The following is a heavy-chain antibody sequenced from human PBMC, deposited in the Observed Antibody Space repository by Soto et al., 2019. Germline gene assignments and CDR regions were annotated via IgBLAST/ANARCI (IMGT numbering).Heavy chain of an antibody. Sequence: PGGSLRLSCAASGFTFSSYAMSWVRQAPGKGLEWVSAISGSVGSTYYADSVKGRFTISRDNSKNTLYLQMNSLRAEDTAVYYCAKDPGSNWGSESDYWGPSTLVTVS. V-gene: IGHV3-23*01. CDR3: AKDPGSNWGSESDY. CDR1: GFTFSSYA. D-gene: IGHD7-27*01. J-gene: IGHJ4*02. CDR2: ISGSVGST.